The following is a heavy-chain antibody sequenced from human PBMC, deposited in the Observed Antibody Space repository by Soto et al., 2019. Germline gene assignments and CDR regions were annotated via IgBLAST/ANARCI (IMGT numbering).Heavy chain of an antibody. CDR2: INAGNGNT. CDR1: GYTFTSYA. D-gene: IGHD3-3*01. CDR3: ARDYDFWSGYYRAAGPDY. V-gene: IGHV1-3*01. J-gene: IGHJ4*02. Sequence: ASVKVSCKASGYTFTSYAMHWVRQAPGQRLEWMGWINAGNGNTKYSQKFQGRVTITRDTSASTAYMELSSLRSEDTAVYYCARDYDFWSGYYRAAGPDYWGQGTLVTVSS.